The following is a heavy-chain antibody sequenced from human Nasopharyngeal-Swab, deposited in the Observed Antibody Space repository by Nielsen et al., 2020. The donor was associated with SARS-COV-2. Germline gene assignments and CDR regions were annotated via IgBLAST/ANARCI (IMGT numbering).Heavy chain of an antibody. V-gene: IGHV4-59*08. CDR2: FYYSGIT. CDR3: ARLGYGDSNWFDP. D-gene: IGHD4-17*01. J-gene: IGHJ5*02. Sequence: WIRQPPGKGLEWIGYFYYSGITNYNPSLKSRVTILIDTSKNQFSLKLSSVTAADTAVYYCARLGYGDSNWFDPWGQGTLVTVSS.